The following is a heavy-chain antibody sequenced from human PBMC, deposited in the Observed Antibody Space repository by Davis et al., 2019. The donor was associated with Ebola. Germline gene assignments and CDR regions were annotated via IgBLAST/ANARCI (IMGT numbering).Heavy chain of an antibody. CDR2: ISSSSTYI. Sequence: GESLKISCAASGFTFSSYSMNWVRQAPGKGLEWVSSISSSSTYIYYADSVKGRFSISRDNAKNSLYLQMNSLRAEDTAVYYCARQVYSGSYSAHTWFDPWGQGTLVTVSS. CDR1: GFTFSSYS. D-gene: IGHD1-26*01. V-gene: IGHV3-21*01. CDR3: ARQVYSGSYSAHTWFDP. J-gene: IGHJ5*02.